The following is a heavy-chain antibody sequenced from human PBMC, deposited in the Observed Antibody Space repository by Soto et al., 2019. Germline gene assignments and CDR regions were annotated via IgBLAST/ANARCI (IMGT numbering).Heavy chain of an antibody. CDR1: GFTFSSYW. CDR2: INSDGSST. J-gene: IGHJ6*02. D-gene: IGHD3-3*01. CDR3: ARDPVNYDFWSGYPRPSGMDV. Sequence: PGGSLRLSCAASGFTFSSYWMHWVRQAPGKGLVWVSRINSDGSSTSYADSVKGRFTISRDNAKNTLHLQMNSLRAEDTAVYYCARDPVNYDFWSGYPRPSGMDVWGQGTTVTVSS. V-gene: IGHV3-74*01.